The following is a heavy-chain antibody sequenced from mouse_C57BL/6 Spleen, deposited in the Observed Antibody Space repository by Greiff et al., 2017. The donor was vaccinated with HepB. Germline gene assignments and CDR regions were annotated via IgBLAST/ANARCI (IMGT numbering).Heavy chain of an antibody. CDR3: AREGDGYYVGNYAMDY. CDR1: GYSITSGYY. D-gene: IGHD2-3*01. V-gene: IGHV3-6*01. Sequence: EVQLQQSGPGLVKPSQSLSLTCSVTGYSITSGYYWNWIRQFPGNKLEWMGYISYDGSNNYNPSLKNRISITRDTSKNQFFLKLNSVTTEDTATYYCAREGDGYYVGNYAMDYWGQGTSVTVSS. CDR2: ISYDGSN. J-gene: IGHJ4*01.